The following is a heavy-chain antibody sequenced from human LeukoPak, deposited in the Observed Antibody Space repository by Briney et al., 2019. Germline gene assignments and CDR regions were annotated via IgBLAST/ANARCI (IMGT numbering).Heavy chain of an antibody. CDR1: GGSIDKSYYY. Sequence: PSETLSLTCNVSGGSIDKSYYYWGWIRQSPGKGLEWIGSIFYSGTTYYNPSLKSRLTVSVDTSKNQFSLNLSSVTAADTAVYYCVRQNYFYDSSHYWIAAECDYWGQGTLLTVSS. J-gene: IGHJ4*02. D-gene: IGHD3-22*01. CDR3: VRQNYFYDSSHYWIAAECDY. CDR2: IFYSGTT. V-gene: IGHV4-39*01.